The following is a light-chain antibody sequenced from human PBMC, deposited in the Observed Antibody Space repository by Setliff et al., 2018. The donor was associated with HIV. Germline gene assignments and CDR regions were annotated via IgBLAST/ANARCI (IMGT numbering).Light chain of an antibody. J-gene: IGLJ1*01. Sequence: QSALTQPASVSGSPGQSITISCTGTSSDVGGYNYVSWYQQYPGKVPKFMISDVSKRPSGVPDRFSGSKSGNTASLTISGLQAEDEADYYCCSYAGRYIYVFGTGTKVTVL. CDR3: CSYAGRYIYV. CDR1: SSDVGGYNY. V-gene: IGLV2-11*01. CDR2: DVS.